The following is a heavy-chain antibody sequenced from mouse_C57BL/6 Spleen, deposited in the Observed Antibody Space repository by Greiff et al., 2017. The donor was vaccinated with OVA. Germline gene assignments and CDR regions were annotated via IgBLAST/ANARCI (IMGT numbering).Heavy chain of an antibody. D-gene: IGHD2-4*01. Sequence: VQLQQPGAELVMPGASVKLSCKASGYTFTSYWMHWVKQRPGQGLEWIGEIDPSDSYTNYNQKFKGKSTLTVDKSSSTAYMQLSSLTSEDSAVYYCARSRYDYDVAWFAYWGQGTLVTVSA. CDR1: GYTFTSYW. CDR2: IDPSDSYT. V-gene: IGHV1-69*01. J-gene: IGHJ3*01. CDR3: ARSRYDYDVAWFAY.